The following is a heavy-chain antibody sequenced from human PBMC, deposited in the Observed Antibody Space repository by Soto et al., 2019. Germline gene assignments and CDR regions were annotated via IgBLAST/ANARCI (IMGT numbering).Heavy chain of an antibody. CDR1: GYTFTRYY. J-gene: IGHJ5*02. D-gene: IGHD2-8*01. CDR3: ARDHINRNWFDP. Sequence: QVQLVQSGADVKKPGASVKVSCKASGYTFTRYYMHWVRQAPGQGLEWMGIINPSGGSTSYAQKFQGRVTMTRDTSTSTVYMELSSLRSEDTAVYYCARDHINRNWFDPWGQGTLVTVSS. CDR2: INPSGGST. V-gene: IGHV1-46*01.